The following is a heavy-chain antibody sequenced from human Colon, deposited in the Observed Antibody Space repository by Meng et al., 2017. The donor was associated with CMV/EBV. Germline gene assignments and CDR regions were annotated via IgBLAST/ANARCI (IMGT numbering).Heavy chain of an antibody. V-gene: IGHV3-13*01. J-gene: IGHJ3*02. D-gene: IGHD3-22*01. CDR3: ARGGGLYDSSGYGAFDI. Sequence: GGSLRLSCAASGFTFSSYAMSWVRQAPGKGLEWVSAIGTAGDTYYPGSVKGRFTISRENAKNSLYLQMNSLRAGDTAVYYCARGGGLYDSSGYGAFDIWGQGTMVTVSS. CDR2: IGTAGDT. CDR1: GFTFSSYA.